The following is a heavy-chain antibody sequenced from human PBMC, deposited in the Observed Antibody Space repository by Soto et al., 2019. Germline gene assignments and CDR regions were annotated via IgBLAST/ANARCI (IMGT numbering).Heavy chain of an antibody. CDR2: ISYDGSNK. Sequence: QVQLVGSGGGVVQPGRSLRLSCAASGFTFSSYGMHWVRQAPGKGLEWVAVISYDGSNKYYADSVKGRFTISRDNSKNTLYLQMNSLRAEDTAVYYCAKRGGSHIDYWGQGTLVTVSS. D-gene: IGHD1-26*01. CDR3: AKRGGSHIDY. V-gene: IGHV3-30*18. CDR1: GFTFSSYG. J-gene: IGHJ4*02.